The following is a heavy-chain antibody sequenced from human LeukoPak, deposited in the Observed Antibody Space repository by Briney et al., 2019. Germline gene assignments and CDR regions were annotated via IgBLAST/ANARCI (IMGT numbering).Heavy chain of an antibody. V-gene: IGHV1-69*13. J-gene: IGHJ4*02. Sequence: SVKVSCTASGGTFSSYAISWVRQAPGQGLEWMGGIIPIFGTANYAQKFQGRVTITADESTSTAYMELSSLRSEDTAVYYCARDYVIQKWVPLGLWGQGTQVTVSS. CDR1: GGTFSSYA. CDR3: ARDYVIQKWVPLGL. CDR2: IIPIFGTA. D-gene: IGHD1-26*01.